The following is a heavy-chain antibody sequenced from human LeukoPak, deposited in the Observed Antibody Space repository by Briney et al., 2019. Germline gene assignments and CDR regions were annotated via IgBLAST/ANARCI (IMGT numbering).Heavy chain of an antibody. CDR3: ARGSPAGSWFIDY. V-gene: IGHV1-2*02. J-gene: IGHJ4*02. Sequence: ASVKVSCKASGYTFTDYYLHWVRQAPGQGPESMGWVTPTSGGANYAQKFHGRVAMTRGTSISTAYMELSRLRSDDTAVYYCARGSPAGSWFIDYWGQGTLVTVSS. CDR1: GYTFTDYY. CDR2: VTPTSGGA. D-gene: IGHD3-10*01.